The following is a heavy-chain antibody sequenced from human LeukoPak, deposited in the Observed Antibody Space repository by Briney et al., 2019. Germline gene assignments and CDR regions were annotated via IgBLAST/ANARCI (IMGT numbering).Heavy chain of an antibody. D-gene: IGHD1-26*01. J-gene: IGHJ4*02. Sequence: GGSLRLSCAASGFTFSSYWMHWVRQAPGKGLVWVSRVNSDGSGTIYADSVKGRFTISRDNAKNTMYLQMNSLRAEDTAVYYCIRGAPDESFFGHWGQGILVTVSS. V-gene: IGHV3-74*01. CDR2: VNSDGSGT. CDR1: GFTFSSYW. CDR3: IRGAPDESFFGH.